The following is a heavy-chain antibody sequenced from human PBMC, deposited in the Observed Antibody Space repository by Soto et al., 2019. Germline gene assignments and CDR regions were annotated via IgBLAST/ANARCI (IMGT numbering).Heavy chain of an antibody. J-gene: IGHJ4*02. V-gene: IGHV1-24*01. Sequence: ASVKVSCKVSGYTLTELSMHWVRQAPGKGLEWMGGFDPEDGKTIYAQKFQGRVTMTEDTSTDTAYMKLSSLRSEDTAVYYCATDHPENGSGSYYNPPGYWGQGTLVTVSS. CDR3: ATDHPENGSGSYYNPPGY. CDR1: GYTLTELS. CDR2: FDPEDGKT. D-gene: IGHD3-10*01.